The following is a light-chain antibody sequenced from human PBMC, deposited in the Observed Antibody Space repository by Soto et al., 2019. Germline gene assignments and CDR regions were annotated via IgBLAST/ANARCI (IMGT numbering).Light chain of an antibody. V-gene: IGLV2-18*02. CDR1: SSDFGIYNG. CDR3: SSYTATNTYL. Sequence: QSALTQPPSVCGSPGQSVTISCTGTSSDFGIYNGVSWYQQPPGTAPKLMIYDVINRPSGVPDRFSGSKSGNTASLTISGLQAEDEADYYCSSYTATNTYLFGTGTKVTVL. J-gene: IGLJ1*01. CDR2: DVI.